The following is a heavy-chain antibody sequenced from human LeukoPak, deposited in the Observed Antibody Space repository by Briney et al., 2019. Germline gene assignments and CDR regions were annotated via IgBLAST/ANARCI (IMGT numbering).Heavy chain of an antibody. CDR3: ARDHNWNDPLYNWFDP. CDR1: GYTFTGYY. Sequence: ASVKVSCKASGYTFTGYYMHWVRQAPGQGLEWMGWINPNSGGTNYAQKFQGRVTMTRDTSISTAHMELSRLRSDDTAVYYCARDHNWNDPLYNWFDPWGQGTLVTVSS. V-gene: IGHV1-2*02. J-gene: IGHJ5*02. CDR2: INPNSGGT. D-gene: IGHD1-20*01.